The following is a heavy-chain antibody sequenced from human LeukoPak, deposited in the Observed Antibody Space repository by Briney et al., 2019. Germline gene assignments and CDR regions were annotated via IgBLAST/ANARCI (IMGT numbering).Heavy chain of an antibody. J-gene: IGHJ4*02. D-gene: IGHD2-15*01. V-gene: IGHV3-66*01. Sequence: GGSLRLSCAASGFTVSSNYLSWVRQAPGRGLEWVSVIYSGGSTYYADSVKGRFTISRDNSKNTLYLQMNSLRAEDTAVYYCARFRINGGFDYWGQGTLVTVSS. CDR1: GFTVSSNY. CDR3: ARFRINGGFDY. CDR2: IYSGGST.